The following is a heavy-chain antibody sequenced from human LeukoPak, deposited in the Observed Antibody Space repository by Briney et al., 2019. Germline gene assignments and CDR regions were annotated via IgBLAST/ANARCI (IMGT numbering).Heavy chain of an antibody. CDR3: ARVRTNDHGIYV. CDR1: GGSISSYY. V-gene: IGHV4-59*01. D-gene: IGHD2-8*01. J-gene: IGHJ6*02. Sequence: SETLSLTCAVSGGSISSYYWSWIRQPPGKGLEGIGYIYYSGSTNYNPSLKSRVTISVHTSKNQFSLELSSVTAADTAVYYCARVRTNDHGIYVWGQGTTVTVSS. CDR2: IYYSGST.